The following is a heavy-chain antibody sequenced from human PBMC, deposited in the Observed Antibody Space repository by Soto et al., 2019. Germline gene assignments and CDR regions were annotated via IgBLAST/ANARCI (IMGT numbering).Heavy chain of an antibody. CDR1: GYSFTGYY. J-gene: IGHJ6*02. Sequence: ASVKVSCKASGYSFTGYYMHWVRQVLGEGLEWMGWINPNSGGTNYAQKFQGWVTMTRETSISTAYMELGRLRADDTAVYYSAREESFDYSCSSSPYYYGMDVWGQVTTVTVSS. V-gene: IGHV1-2*04. CDR2: INPNSGGT. CDR3: AREESFDYSCSSSPYYYGMDV. D-gene: IGHD6-6*01.